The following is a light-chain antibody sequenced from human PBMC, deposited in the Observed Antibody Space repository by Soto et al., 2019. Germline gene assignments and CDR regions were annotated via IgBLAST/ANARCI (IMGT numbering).Light chain of an antibody. Sequence: QSALTQPASVSGSRGQSIAISGTGTRSDVGAYNYVSWYQQHPGKAPKLMISEVTNRPSGVSDRFSGSKSGNTASLTISGLQAEDEADYYCSSFTSRFTFVFGTGTKVTVL. CDR3: SSFTSRFTFV. V-gene: IGLV2-14*01. CDR2: EVT. J-gene: IGLJ1*01. CDR1: RSDVGAYNY.